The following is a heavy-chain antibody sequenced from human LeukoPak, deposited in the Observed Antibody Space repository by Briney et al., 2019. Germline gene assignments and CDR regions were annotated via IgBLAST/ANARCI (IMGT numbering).Heavy chain of an antibody. V-gene: IGHV3-9*01. Sequence: GGSLRLSCAASGFTFDDYAMHWVRHAPGKGLEWVSGISWNSGSIGYADSVKGRFTISRDNAKNSLYLQMNSLRAEDTALYYCAKDMSAGYYYGMDVWGQGTTVTVSS. CDR3: AKDMSAGYYYGMDV. D-gene: IGHD6-19*01. CDR2: ISWNSGSI. CDR1: GFTFDDYA. J-gene: IGHJ6*02.